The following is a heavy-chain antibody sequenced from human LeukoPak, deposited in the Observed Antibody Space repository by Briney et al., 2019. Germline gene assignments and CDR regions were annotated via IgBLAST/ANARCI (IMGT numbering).Heavy chain of an antibody. CDR2: ITGGSTYI. CDR3: ARGWSDSSPYDC. J-gene: IGHJ4*02. CDR1: GFTFSSYT. V-gene: IGHV3-21*01. D-gene: IGHD1-1*01. Sequence: GGSLRLSCAASGFTFSSYTMNWVRQAPGRGLEWVSTITGGSTYIYYADSVKGRFTISRDNTENSLSLQMNSLRVDDTAVYYCARGWSDSSPYDCWGQGTLVTVSS.